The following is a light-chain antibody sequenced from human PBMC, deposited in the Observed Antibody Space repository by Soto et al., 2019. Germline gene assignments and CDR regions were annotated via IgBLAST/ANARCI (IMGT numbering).Light chain of an antibody. CDR3: ATWDSSLSGEV. Sequence: QAVVTQPPSVSAAPGQTVTISCSGSSSNIGNNYVSWYQQLPGTAPKLLIYDNNKRPSGIPDRFSGSKSGTSATLGITGLQTGDEADYHCATWDSSLSGEVFGGGTKLTVL. CDR1: SSNIGNNY. J-gene: IGLJ2*01. V-gene: IGLV1-51*01. CDR2: DNN.